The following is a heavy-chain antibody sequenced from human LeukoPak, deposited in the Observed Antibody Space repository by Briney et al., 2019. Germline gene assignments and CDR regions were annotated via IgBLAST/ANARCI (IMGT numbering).Heavy chain of an antibody. CDR3: AEASSDSSGWSYY. CDR1: GFTFSTYT. J-gene: IGHJ4*02. CDR2: IIGSGGRT. Sequence: GGSLRLSCAASGFTFSTYTMTWVRQAPGKGLEWVSTIIGSGGRTYNADSVKGRFTISRDNSKNTLYLQMNSLRAEDTAVYYCAEASSDSSGWSYYWGQGTLVTVSS. V-gene: IGHV3-23*01. D-gene: IGHD6-19*01.